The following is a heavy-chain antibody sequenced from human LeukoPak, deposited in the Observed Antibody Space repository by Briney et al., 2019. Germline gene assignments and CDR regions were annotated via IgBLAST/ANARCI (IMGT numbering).Heavy chain of an antibody. V-gene: IGHV4-39*07. CDR2: IYYSGST. Sequence: SETLSLTCTVSGGSISSSSYYWGWIRQPPGKGLEWIGSIYYSGSTYYNPSLKSRATISVDTSKNQFSLKLSSVTAADTAVYYCARERRQWLKGGYFDYWGQGTLVTVSS. D-gene: IGHD6-19*01. J-gene: IGHJ4*02. CDR1: GGSISSSSYY. CDR3: ARERRQWLKGGYFDY.